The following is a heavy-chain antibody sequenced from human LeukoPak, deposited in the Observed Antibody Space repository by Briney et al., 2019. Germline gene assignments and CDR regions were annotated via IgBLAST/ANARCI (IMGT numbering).Heavy chain of an antibody. CDR1: VSSFGDYA. Sequence: GGSLRLSCTASVSSFGDYAMSWVRQAPGKGLEWVGFIRSKAFGGTTEYAASVKGRFTISRDDSKSIAYLQMNSLKTEDTAVYYCTRAPYSNYVNLDYWGQGTLVTVSS. CDR3: TRAPYSNYVNLDY. J-gene: IGHJ4*02. V-gene: IGHV3-49*04. CDR2: IRSKAFGGTT. D-gene: IGHD4-11*01.